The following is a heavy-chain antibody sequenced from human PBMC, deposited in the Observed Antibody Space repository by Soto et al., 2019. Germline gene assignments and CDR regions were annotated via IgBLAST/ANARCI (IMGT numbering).Heavy chain of an antibody. CDR3: ARAPVNYVFDY. CDR2: ISYDGSNK. CDR1: GFTFSSYA. J-gene: IGHJ4*02. D-gene: IGHD4-4*01. V-gene: IGHV3-30-3*01. Sequence: QVQLVESGGGVVQPGRSLRLSCAASGFTFSSYAMHWVRQAPGKGLEWVAVISYDGSNKYYADSVKGRFTISRDNSKNTLYLQMNSPRAEDTAVYYCARAPVNYVFDYWGQGTLVTVSS.